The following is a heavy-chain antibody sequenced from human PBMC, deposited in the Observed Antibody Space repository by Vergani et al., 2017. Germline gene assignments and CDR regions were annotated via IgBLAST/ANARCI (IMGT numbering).Heavy chain of an antibody. V-gene: IGHV3-30*14. CDR2: ISYDGSNK. CDR3: ARGRYDFWSGYSNDAFDI. D-gene: IGHD3-3*01. CDR1: GFTFSSYA. Sequence: QVQLVESGGGVVQPGRSLRLSCAASGFTFSSYAMHWVRQAPGKGLEWVAVISYDGSNKYYADSVKGRFTISRDNSKNTLYLQMNSLRAEDTAVYYCARGRYDFWSGYSNDAFDIWGQGTMVTVSS. J-gene: IGHJ3*02.